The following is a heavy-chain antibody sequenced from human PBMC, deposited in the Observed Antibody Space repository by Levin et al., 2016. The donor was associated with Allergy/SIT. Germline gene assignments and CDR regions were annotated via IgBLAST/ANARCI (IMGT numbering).Heavy chain of an antibody. CDR2: INWSGFT. Sequence: SETLSLTCTVSGGSVTNYYWSWIRQAPGKELEWIGYINWSGFTLYDSSLKTRVNISLDTSTNQFSLQLFSVAAADAAVYYCARHDNIGVLRNGFDCWGQGTLVTVSS. CDR3: ARHDNIGVLRNGFDC. CDR1: GGSVTNYY. V-gene: IGHV4-59*08. J-gene: IGHJ4*02. D-gene: IGHD6-19*01.